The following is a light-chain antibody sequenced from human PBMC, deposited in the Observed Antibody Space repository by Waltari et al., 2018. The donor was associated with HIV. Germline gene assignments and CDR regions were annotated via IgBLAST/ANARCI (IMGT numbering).Light chain of an antibody. J-gene: IGKJ4*01. V-gene: IGKV1-9*01. CDR2: AAS. CDR3: QQLNSYPLT. CDR1: QGISSY. Sequence: DIQLTQSPSFLSASVGDRVTITCRASQGISSYLAWYQQKPGKPPKLLIYAASTLQSGVPSRCSGSGSGTEFTLTISSLQPEDFATYYCQQLNSYPLTFGGGTKVEIK.